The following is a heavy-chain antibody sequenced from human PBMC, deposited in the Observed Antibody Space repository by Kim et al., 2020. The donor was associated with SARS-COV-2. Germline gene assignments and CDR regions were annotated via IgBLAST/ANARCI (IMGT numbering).Heavy chain of an antibody. D-gene: IGHD4-17*01. Sequence: GGSLRLSCAASGFPFSKYWMHWVRQAPGKGLVWVSRINNDGSGTNYADSVKGRFTISRDNAQNTLYLQMNSLRVEDTAVYYCAATLTLPSYFYYYLDVWGQGTTVTVSS. CDR3: AATLTLPSYFYYYLDV. J-gene: IGHJ6*02. CDR2: INNDGSGT. V-gene: IGHV3-74*01. CDR1: GFPFSKYW.